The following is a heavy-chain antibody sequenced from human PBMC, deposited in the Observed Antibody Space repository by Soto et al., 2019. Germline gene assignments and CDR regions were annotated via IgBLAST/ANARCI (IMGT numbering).Heavy chain of an antibody. CDR1: GLSHRKNH. V-gene: IGHV3-53*01. CDR2: VYNDGTT. J-gene: IGHJ6*04. CDR3: VRPLPSGRNYGLGC. Sequence: WGTLRLSCTPSGLSHRKNHMRWIRQARRMGLEWVSAVYNDGTTYYAYSFKGRFTISRDTSKNRLSLQKDSLKPKDTAVYYCVRPLPSGRNYGLGCWGKGTRGTVAS. D-gene: IGHD3-10*01.